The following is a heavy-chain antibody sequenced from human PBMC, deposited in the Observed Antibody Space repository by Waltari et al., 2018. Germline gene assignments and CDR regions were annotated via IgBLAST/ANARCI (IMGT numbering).Heavy chain of an antibody. D-gene: IGHD1-1*01. CDR2: INHSGST. V-gene: IGHV4-34*01. J-gene: IGHJ5*02. CDR1: GGSFSGYY. CDR3: ARGVQTPPDNWFDP. Sequence: QVQLQQWGAGLLKPSETLSLTCAVYGGSFSGYYWSWIRQPPGKGREWFGEINHSGSTNYNPSLKSRVTISVDTSKNQFSLKLSSVTAADTAVYYCARGVQTPPDNWFDPWGQGTLVTVSS.